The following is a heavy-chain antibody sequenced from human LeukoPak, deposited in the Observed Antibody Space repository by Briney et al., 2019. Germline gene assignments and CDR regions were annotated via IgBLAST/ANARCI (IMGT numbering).Heavy chain of an antibody. CDR3: ARGEGSSSWYAAGAFDI. CDR2: IYYSGSS. Sequence: SETLSLTCTVSGGSISSSSYYWGWVRQPPGKGLEWIGNIYYSGSSYYNPSLKSRLIIAIDTSKSQFSLKLSSVTAADTAVYYCARGEGSSSWYAAGAFDIWGQGTMVTVSS. D-gene: IGHD6-13*01. V-gene: IGHV4-39*07. CDR1: GGSISSSSYY. J-gene: IGHJ3*02.